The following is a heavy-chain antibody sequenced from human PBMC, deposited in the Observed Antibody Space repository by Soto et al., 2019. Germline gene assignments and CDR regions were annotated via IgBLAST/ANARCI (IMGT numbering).Heavy chain of an antibody. CDR2: IRYSGSS. J-gene: IGHJ6*02. CDR3: AKNTRFGELFHDYYAMDG. Sequence: PSETLSLTCTVSGGSISSYYWSWIRQPPGKGLEWIGYIRYSGSSNYNPSLKSRVTTSVDTSKNQFSLRLTSVTAADTAVYYCAKNTRFGELFHDYYAMDGWGQGTTVTVSS. CDR1: GGSISSYY. V-gene: IGHV4-59*01. D-gene: IGHD3-10*01.